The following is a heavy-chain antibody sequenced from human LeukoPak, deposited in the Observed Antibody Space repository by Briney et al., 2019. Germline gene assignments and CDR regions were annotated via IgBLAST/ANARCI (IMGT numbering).Heavy chain of an antibody. CDR2: IRSQIYGGTP. J-gene: IGHJ4*02. CDR3: TRDQTPYY. V-gene: IGHV3-49*04. Sequence: GSLRLSCTGSGFTFGDYAMTGVSQAPGKGLEWVGFIRSQIYGGTPEYAASVKGRFTISRDDSEGVAYLQMNSLKTEDTAVYYCTRDQTPYYWGQGTLVTVSS. CDR1: GFTFGDYA.